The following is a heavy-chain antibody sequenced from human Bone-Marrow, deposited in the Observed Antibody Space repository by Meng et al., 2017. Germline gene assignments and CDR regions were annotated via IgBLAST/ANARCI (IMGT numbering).Heavy chain of an antibody. CDR2: VDPRDGTR. CDR3: ARVLWTTSDYYPF. Sequence: ASVKVSCKTSGYIFSTYFIHWVRHVPGQGLEWMGMVDPRDGTRSYPQKFQDRVAMTADTSTRTVYMELSTLTSADTAVYYCARVLWTTSDYYPFWGQGTLVTVSS. CDR1: GYIFSTYF. D-gene: IGHD3/OR15-3a*01. J-gene: IGHJ4*02. V-gene: IGHV1-46*01.